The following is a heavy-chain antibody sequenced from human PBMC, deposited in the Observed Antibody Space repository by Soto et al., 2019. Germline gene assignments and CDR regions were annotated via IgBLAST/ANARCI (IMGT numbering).Heavy chain of an antibody. CDR2: IIPIAAIT. V-gene: IGHV1-69*02. D-gene: IGHD3-10*01. Sequence: QVQLVQSGAEVKKPGSSVKVSCKASGGTFSSYTISWVRQAPGQGLEWMGRIIPIAAITNYAQKFQGRVTITADKSTSTAYMELSSLRSEDTAVYYCARGGFGELFDYWGQGTLVTVSS. CDR3: ARGGFGELFDY. CDR1: GGTFSSYT. J-gene: IGHJ4*02.